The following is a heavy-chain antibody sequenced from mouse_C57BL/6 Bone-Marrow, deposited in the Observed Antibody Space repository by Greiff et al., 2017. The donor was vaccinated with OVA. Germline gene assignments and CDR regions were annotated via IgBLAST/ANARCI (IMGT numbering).Heavy chain of an antibody. D-gene: IGHD2-10*01. CDR1: GYTFTSYW. CDR3: ARGGLLNAMDY. CDR2: IDPSDSYT. J-gene: IGHJ4*01. Sequence: QVQLQQPGAELVMPGASVKLSCTASGYTFTSYWMHWVKQRPGQGLEWIGEIDPSDSYTNYNQTFKGKSTLTVDKSSSTAYMQLSSLTSEDSAVYYCARGGLLNAMDYWGQGTSVTVSS. V-gene: IGHV1-69*01.